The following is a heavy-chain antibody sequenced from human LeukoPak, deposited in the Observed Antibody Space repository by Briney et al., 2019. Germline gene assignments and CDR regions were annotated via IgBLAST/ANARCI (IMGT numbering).Heavy chain of an antibody. CDR1: GYTLTELS. CDR3: ATVAGGVSGWYYYFDY. J-gene: IGHJ4*02. Sequence: GASVKVSCKVSGYTLTELSMHWVRQAPGKGLEWMGGFDPEDGETIYAQKFQGRVTMTEDTSTDTAYMELSSLRSEDTAVYYCATVAGGVSGWYYYFDYWGQGTLVTVSS. D-gene: IGHD6-19*01. V-gene: IGHV1-24*01. CDR2: FDPEDGET.